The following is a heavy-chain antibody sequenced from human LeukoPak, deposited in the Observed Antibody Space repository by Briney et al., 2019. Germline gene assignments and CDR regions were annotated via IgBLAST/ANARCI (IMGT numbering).Heavy chain of an antibody. D-gene: IGHD3-9*01. V-gene: IGHV4-38-2*02. Sequence: SETLSLTCTVSGYSISSGYYWGWIRQPPGKGLEWIGSGYHIGSTYFNPSLRSRVTISVDTSKSQFSLKLSSVTAADTAVYYCARTILTGYYPFDYWGQGTLVTVSS. CDR3: ARTILTGYYPFDY. J-gene: IGHJ4*02. CDR1: GYSISSGYY. CDR2: GYHIGST.